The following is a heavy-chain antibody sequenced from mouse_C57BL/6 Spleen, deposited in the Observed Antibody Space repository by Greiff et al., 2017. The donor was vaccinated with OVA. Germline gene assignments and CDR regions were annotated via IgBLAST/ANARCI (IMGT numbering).Heavy chain of an antibody. CDR2: IDPSDSET. CDR1: GYTFTSYW. J-gene: IGHJ1*03. Sequence: QVQLQQPGAELVRPGSSVKLSCKASGYTFTSYWMHWVKQRPIQGLEWIGNIDPSDSETHYNQKFKDKATLTVDKSSSTDYMQLSSLTSDDSAVYCFARYQWYFDVGGTGPTVTVSS. CDR3: ARYQWYFDV. V-gene: IGHV1-52*01.